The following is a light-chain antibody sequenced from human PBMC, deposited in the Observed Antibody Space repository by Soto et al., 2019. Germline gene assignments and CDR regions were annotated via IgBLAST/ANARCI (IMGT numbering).Light chain of an antibody. CDR1: SSNIGAAYD. Sequence: QAVVTQPPSVSGAPGQKVTISCTRSSSNIGAAYDVHWYQHLPGTAPKLLIYGNNNRPSGVPDRFSGSKSGTSASLAITGLQAEDEADYYCQSYDSSLSGWVFGGGTNLTVL. J-gene: IGLJ3*02. CDR2: GNN. CDR3: QSYDSSLSGWV. V-gene: IGLV1-40*01.